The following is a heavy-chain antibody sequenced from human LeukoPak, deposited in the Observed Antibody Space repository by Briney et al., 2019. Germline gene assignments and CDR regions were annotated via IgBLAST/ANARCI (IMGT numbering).Heavy chain of an antibody. D-gene: IGHD2-15*01. V-gene: IGHV4-34*01. J-gene: IGHJ4*02. CDR1: GGSFSGYY. CDR2: INHSGST. CDR3: ARAVGYCSGGSCSLDH. Sequence: PSETLSLTCAVYGGSFSGYYWSWIRQPPGKGLEWIGEINHSGSTNYNPSLKSRVTISVDTSKNQFSLKLNSVTAADTAVYYCARAVGYCSGGSCSLDHWGQGTLVTVSS.